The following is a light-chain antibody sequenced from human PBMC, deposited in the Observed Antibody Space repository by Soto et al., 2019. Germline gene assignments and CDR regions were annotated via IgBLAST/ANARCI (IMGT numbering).Light chain of an antibody. CDR2: GAS. J-gene: IGKJ1*01. CDR1: QSVSSSY. V-gene: IGKV3D-20*02. CDR3: QQRSDWPWT. Sequence: EIVLTQSPGTLSLSPWERATLSCRASQSVSSSYLAWYQQKPGQAPRLLIYGASSRATGIPARFSGGGSGTDFTLTISSLEPEDFAVYYCQQRSDWPWTFGQGTKVDIK.